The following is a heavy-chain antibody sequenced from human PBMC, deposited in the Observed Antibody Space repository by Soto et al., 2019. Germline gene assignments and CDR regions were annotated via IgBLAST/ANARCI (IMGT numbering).Heavy chain of an antibody. CDR3: AKDQGSSSSQRGGYLFDP. Sequence: EVQVVESGGGLVQPGGSLRLSCAASGFTFSRHWMSWVRQAPGKGLEWVANIKQDGSEKYYADSVKGRFTISRDNSKNTLYLQMNSLRAEDTAVYYCAKDQGSSSSQRGGYLFDPWGQGTLVTVSS. V-gene: IGHV3-7*01. CDR1: GFTFSRHW. J-gene: IGHJ5*02. CDR2: IKQDGSEK. D-gene: IGHD6-13*01.